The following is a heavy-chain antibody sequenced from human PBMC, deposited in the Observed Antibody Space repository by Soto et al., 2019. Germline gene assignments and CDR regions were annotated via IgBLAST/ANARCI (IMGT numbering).Heavy chain of an antibody. D-gene: IGHD3-22*01. CDR3: ARKLYYDSSAYYV. CDR1: GFTFSDYS. J-gene: IGHJ4*02. Sequence: GGSLRLSCTASGFTFSDYSMTWVRQAPGEGLEWVSSISKSSTYIYYADSVKGRFTISRDNAKNSLYLQMNSLRVEDTAVYYCARKLYYDSSAYYVWGQGTLVTVYS. CDR2: ISKSSTYI. V-gene: IGHV3-21*01.